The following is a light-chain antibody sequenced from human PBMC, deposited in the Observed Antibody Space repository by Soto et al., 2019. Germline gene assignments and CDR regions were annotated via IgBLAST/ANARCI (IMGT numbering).Light chain of an antibody. CDR2: AAS. Sequence: DIQMTQSPSSLSVSVGDSVTLTCRASQGISNYLSWYQQRPGNPPPLLLYAASTFKSGVPSRCSGSGSGTDFTLTISSLQHEDVATYYCQRYNNAPRTFGQGTKVEIK. V-gene: IGKV1-27*01. J-gene: IGKJ1*01. CDR3: QRYNNAPRT. CDR1: QGISNY.